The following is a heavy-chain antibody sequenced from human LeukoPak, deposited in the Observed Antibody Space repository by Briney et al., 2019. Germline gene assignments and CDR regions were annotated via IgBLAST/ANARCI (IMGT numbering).Heavy chain of an antibody. CDR3: ARGGRCSYGSGGDY. V-gene: IGHV1-69*13. D-gene: IGHD5-18*01. Sequence: SVKASCKPSGATSSSYSISWVRQAPGQGREWMGGIIPIFGTANYAQKFQGRVTITADESTSTAYMELSSLRSEDTAVYYCARGGRCSYGSGGDYWGQGTLVTVSS. CDR2: IIPIFGTA. CDR1: GATSSSYS. J-gene: IGHJ4*02.